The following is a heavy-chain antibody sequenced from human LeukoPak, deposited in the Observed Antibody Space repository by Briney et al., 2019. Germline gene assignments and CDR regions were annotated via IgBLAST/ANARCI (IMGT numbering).Heavy chain of an antibody. D-gene: IGHD5-18*01. V-gene: IGHV4-34*01. CDR3: ASRGYSYGYGSYFDY. J-gene: IGHJ4*02. Sequence: TSETLSLTCAVYGGSFSGYYWSWIRQPPGKGLEWIGEITHSGSTNYNPSLKSRVTISTDTSRNQFSLKLSSVTAADTAVYYCASRGYSYGYGSYFDYWGQGTLVTVSS. CDR2: ITHSGST. CDR1: GGSFSGYY.